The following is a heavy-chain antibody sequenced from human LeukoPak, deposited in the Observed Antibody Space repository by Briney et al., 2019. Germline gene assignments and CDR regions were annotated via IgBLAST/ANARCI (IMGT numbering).Heavy chain of an antibody. Sequence: SVKVSCKASGGTFSSYAISWVRQAPGQGLEWMGGIIPIFGTANYAQKFQGRVTITTDESTSTAYMELSSLRSEDTAVYYCARGSGHDEILTGYYSYDYWGQGTLVTVSS. D-gene: IGHD3-9*01. V-gene: IGHV1-69*05. J-gene: IGHJ4*02. CDR2: IIPIFGTA. CDR3: ARGSGHDEILTGYYSYDY. CDR1: GGTFSSYA.